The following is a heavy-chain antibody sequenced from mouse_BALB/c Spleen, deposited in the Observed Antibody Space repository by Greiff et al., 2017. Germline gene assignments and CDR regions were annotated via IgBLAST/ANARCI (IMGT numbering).Heavy chain of an antibody. V-gene: IGHV1S135*01. D-gene: IGHD1-1*02. CDR3: AREGGVFDV. CDR1: GYSFTSYY. J-gene: IGHJ1*01. Sequence: VQLQQSGPELMKPGASVKISCKASGYSFTSYYMHWVKQSHGKSLEWIGYIDPFNGGTSYNQNFKGKATLTVDKSSSTAYMHRSSLTSEDSAVYYCAREGGVFDVWGAGTTVTVSS. CDR2: IDPFNGGT.